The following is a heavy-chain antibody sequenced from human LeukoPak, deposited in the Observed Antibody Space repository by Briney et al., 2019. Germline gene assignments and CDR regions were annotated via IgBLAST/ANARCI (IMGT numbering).Heavy chain of an antibody. CDR3: ARDKIVGPTTLDY. V-gene: IGHV3-74*01. CDR2: IKSDGITI. J-gene: IGHJ4*02. D-gene: IGHD1-26*01. CDR1: GFTFSNYM. Sequence: PGGSLRLSCAASGFTFSNYMMHWVRQAPGKGLVWVSRIKSDGITITYADSVKGRFTISRDNAKNSLYLQMNSLRADDTAIYYCARDKIVGPTTLDYWGQGTLVTVSS.